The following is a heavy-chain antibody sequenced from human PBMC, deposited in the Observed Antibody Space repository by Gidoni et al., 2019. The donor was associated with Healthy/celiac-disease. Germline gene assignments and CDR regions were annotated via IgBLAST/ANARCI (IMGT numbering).Heavy chain of an antibody. CDR3: ARDSGYCSSTSCFYYMDV. CDR1: GFTFSSYE. CDR2: ISSRGSTI. V-gene: IGHV3-48*03. Sequence: EVQLVESGGGLVQPGGSLRLSCAASGFTFSSYELNWVRQAPGKGLEWVSYISSRGSTIYYADSVKGRFTISRDNAKNSLYLQMNSLRAEDTAVYYCARDSGYCSSTSCFYYMDVWGKGTTVTVSS. J-gene: IGHJ6*03. D-gene: IGHD2-2*01.